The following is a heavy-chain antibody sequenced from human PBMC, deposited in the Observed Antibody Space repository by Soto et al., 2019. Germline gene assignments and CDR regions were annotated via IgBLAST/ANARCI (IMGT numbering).Heavy chain of an antibody. CDR1: GGSISSSNW. D-gene: IGHD3-3*01. Sequence: SETLSLTCAVSGGSISSSNWWSWVRQPPGKGLEWIGEIYHSGSTNYNPSLKSRVTISVDKSKNQFSLKLSSVTAADTAVYYCAQLRFLESVGASGFDYWGQGTLVTVSS. CDR2: IYHSGST. V-gene: IGHV4-4*02. CDR3: AQLRFLESVGASGFDY. J-gene: IGHJ4*02.